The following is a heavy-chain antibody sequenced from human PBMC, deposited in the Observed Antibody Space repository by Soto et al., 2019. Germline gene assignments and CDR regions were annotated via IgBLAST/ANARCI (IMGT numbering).Heavy chain of an antibody. CDR2: INYSGST. CDR3: ARFPRGYSYGHFDY. D-gene: IGHD5-18*01. V-gene: IGHV4-61*08. Sequence: SETLSLTCTVSGGSISSGGYYWSWIRQPPGKGLEWIGEINYSGSTNYNPSLKSRVTISVDTSKNQFSLKLSSVTAADTAVYYCARFPRGYSYGHFDYWGQGTLVTVS. J-gene: IGHJ4*02. CDR1: GGSISSGGYY.